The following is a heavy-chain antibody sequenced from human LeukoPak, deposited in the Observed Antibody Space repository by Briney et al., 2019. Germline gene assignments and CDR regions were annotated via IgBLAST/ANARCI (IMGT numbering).Heavy chain of an antibody. V-gene: IGHV3-23*01. CDR1: GFTFSNYA. CDR3: AKGYSSSSQYYFDY. D-gene: IGHD6-6*01. J-gene: IGHJ4*02. CDR2: IVGSGGGT. Sequence: PGGSLRLSCAASGFTFSNYAMSWVRQAPGKGLEWVSTIVGSGGGTYYADSVKGRFTISRDNSKNTLYLQMNSLRAEDTAVYYCAKGYSSSSQYYFDYWGQGTLVTVSS.